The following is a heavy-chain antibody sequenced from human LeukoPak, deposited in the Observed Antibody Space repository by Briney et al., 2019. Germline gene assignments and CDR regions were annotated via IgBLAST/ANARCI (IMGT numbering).Heavy chain of an antibody. Sequence: PSATLSLSYTVSGGSISSYYWSWIRPPPGKGLEWIGYIYYSGSTNYNPSLKSRVTISVDTSKNQFSLKLSSVTAADTAVYYCARGPPYYYDSSGYQYYYYYYMDVWGKGTTVTISS. CDR3: ARGPPYYYDSSGYQYYYYYYMDV. CDR1: GGSISSYY. J-gene: IGHJ6*03. D-gene: IGHD3-22*01. CDR2: IYYSGST. V-gene: IGHV4-59*01.